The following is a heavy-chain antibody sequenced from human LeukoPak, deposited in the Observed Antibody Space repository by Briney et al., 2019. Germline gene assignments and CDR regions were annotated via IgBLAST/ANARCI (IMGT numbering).Heavy chain of an antibody. CDR1: GFTFSSYW. Sequence: GGSLRLSCAASGFTFSSYWMSWVRQAPGKGLEWVANINRDGSDKYYVDSVKGRSTISRDNAKNSLYLQMNSLRAEDTAVYYCARNVYTLYWGQGTLVTVSS. V-gene: IGHV3-7*03. CDR3: ARNVYTLY. D-gene: IGHD5/OR15-5a*01. J-gene: IGHJ4*02. CDR2: INRDGSDK.